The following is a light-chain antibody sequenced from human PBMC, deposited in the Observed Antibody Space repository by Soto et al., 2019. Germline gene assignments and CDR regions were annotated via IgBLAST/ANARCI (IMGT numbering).Light chain of an antibody. CDR2: AAS. Sequence: DIQMTQSPSSLSASVGDTVTVTCRASQGISSYFAWSQQKPGKVPKLLIYAASTLQPGVPSRFSGSGSGTDFTLTISSLQPEDVATYYCQKYDSAASLTFGGGTKVEIK. CDR3: QKYDSAASLT. CDR1: QGISSY. J-gene: IGKJ4*01. V-gene: IGKV1-27*01.